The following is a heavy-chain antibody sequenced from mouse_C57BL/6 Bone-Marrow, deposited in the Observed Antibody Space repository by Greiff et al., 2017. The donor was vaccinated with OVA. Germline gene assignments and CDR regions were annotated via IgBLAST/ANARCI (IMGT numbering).Heavy chain of an antibody. CDR3: ARHARLRAY. CDR2: ISSGGSYT. Sequence: EVQRVESGGDLVKPGGSLKLSCAASGFTFSSYGMSWVRQTPDKRLEWVATISSGGSYTYYPDSVKGRFTISRDNAKNTLYLQMSSLKSEDTAMYYCARHARLRAYWGQGTLVTVSA. D-gene: IGHD2-4*01. J-gene: IGHJ3*01. CDR1: GFTFSSYG. V-gene: IGHV5-6*01.